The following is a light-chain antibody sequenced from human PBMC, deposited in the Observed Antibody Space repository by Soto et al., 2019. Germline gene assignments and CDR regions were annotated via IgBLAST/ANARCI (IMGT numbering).Light chain of an antibody. Sequence: QSALTQPASVSGSPGQSITISCTGTSSDVGGYNYVSWYQQHPGKAPKLIIYDVSNRPSGVSNRFSGSKSGNTASLTISGLQAEDEADYYCSSFTGGSTLVVFGTGTKLTVL. CDR3: SSFTGGSTLVV. J-gene: IGLJ1*01. V-gene: IGLV2-14*03. CDR2: DVS. CDR1: SSDVGGYNY.